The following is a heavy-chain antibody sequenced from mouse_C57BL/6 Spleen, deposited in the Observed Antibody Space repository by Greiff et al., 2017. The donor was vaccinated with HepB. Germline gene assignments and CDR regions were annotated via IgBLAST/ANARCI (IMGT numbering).Heavy chain of an antibody. CDR2: IDPETGGT. V-gene: IGHV1-15*01. CDR3: TRIYDGYPLDY. D-gene: IGHD2-3*01. J-gene: IGHJ2*01. CDR1: GYTFTDYE. Sequence: VKLMESGAELVRPGASVTLSCKASGYTFTDYEMHWVKQTPVHGLEWIGAIDPETGGTAYNQKFKGKAILTADKSSSTAYMELRSLTSEDSAVYYCTRIYDGYPLDYWGQGTTLTVSS.